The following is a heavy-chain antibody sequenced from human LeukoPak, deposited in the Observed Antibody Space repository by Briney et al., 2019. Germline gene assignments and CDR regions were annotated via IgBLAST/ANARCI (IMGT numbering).Heavy chain of an antibody. D-gene: IGHD2-15*01. CDR1: GFTFTTYA. Sequence: GGSLRLSCAASGFTFTTYAMSWVRRAPGKGLEWVANIKQDGSEKYYVDSVKGRFTISRDNAKNSLYLQMNSLRAEDTAVYYCARDPGAYCSGGSCLNYWGQGTLVTVSS. J-gene: IGHJ4*02. CDR2: IKQDGSEK. V-gene: IGHV3-7*01. CDR3: ARDPGAYCSGGSCLNY.